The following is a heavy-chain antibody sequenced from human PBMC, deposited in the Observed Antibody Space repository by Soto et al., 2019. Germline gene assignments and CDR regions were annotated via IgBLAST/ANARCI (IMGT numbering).Heavy chain of an antibody. D-gene: IGHD3-10*01. CDR3: ARGSYYYYGSGSVPEYYFDY. CDR2: MNPNSGNT. CDR1: GYTFTSYD. J-gene: IGHJ4*02. V-gene: IGHV1-8*01. Sequence: VKVSCKASGYTFTSYDINWVRQATGQGLEWMGWMNPNSGNTGYAQKFQGRVTMTRNTSISTAYMELSSLRSEDTAVYYCARGSYYYYGSGSVPEYYFDYWGQGTLVTVSS.